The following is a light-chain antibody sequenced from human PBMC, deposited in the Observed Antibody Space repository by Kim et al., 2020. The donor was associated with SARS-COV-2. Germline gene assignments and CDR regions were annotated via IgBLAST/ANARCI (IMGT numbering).Light chain of an antibody. Sequence: SAAVGDTVTITCRASQDISNYLAWFQKKPGKVPKRLIYTASSLQSGVPSRFSGGGSGTDFALTNSSLQPEDFATYYCLQHNVYPYTFGQGTKLEI. CDR3: LQHNVYPYT. V-gene: IGKV1-17*03. CDR2: TAS. CDR1: QDISNY. J-gene: IGKJ2*01.